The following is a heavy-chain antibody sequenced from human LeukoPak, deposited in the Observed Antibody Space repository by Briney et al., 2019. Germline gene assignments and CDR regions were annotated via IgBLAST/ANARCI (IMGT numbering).Heavy chain of an antibody. CDR3: ARLNVVVPAAEEGARDY. J-gene: IGHJ4*02. CDR2: INPSGGST. Sequence: GASVKVSCKASGYTFTSYYMHWVRQAPGQGPEWMGIINPSGGSTSYAQKFQGRVTMTRDTSTSTVYMELSSLRSEDTAVYYCARLNVVVPAAEEGARDYWGQGTLVTVSS. V-gene: IGHV1-46*01. CDR1: GYTFTSYY. D-gene: IGHD2-2*01.